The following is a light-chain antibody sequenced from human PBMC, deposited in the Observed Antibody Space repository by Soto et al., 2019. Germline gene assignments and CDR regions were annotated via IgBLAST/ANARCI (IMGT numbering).Light chain of an antibody. CDR3: QQYDKWPWT. V-gene: IGKV3-15*01. CDR1: QTINNN. J-gene: IGKJ1*01. Sequence: DIVMTQSPATLSMSPGERATLSCRASQTINNNLAWNQQKPGQAPRLLIYGASTRATGIPDRFSGSGSGTEFTLTISSLQSEDFAVYYCQQYDKWPWTLGKGTKVAIK. CDR2: GAS.